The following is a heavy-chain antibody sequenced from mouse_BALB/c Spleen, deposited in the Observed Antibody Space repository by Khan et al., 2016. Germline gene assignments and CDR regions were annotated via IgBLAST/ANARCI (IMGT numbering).Heavy chain of an antibody. CDR2: ISYDGSN. D-gene: IGHD4-1*01. V-gene: IGHV3-6*02. CDR3: ASNWEGWYFDV. Sequence: EVQLQESGPGLVKPSQSLSLTCSVTGYSITSGYYWNWIRQFPGNKLEWMGYISYDGSNNYNPSLKNRISITRDTSKNQFFLKLNSVTTEDTTTHYCASNWEGWYFDVWGAGTTVTVSS. CDR1: GYSITSGYY. J-gene: IGHJ1*01.